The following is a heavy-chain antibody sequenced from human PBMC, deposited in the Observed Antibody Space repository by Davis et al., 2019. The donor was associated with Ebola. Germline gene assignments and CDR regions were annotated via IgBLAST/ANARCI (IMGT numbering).Heavy chain of an antibody. Sequence: MPSETLSLTCAVYGGSFSGYYWSWIRQPPGKGLEWIGEINHSGSTNYNPSLKSRVTISVGTSKNQFSLKLSSVTAADTAVYYCARGEYSGYDWNYYYYYGMDVWGQGTTVTVSS. CDR1: GGSFSGYY. CDR3: ARGEYSGYDWNYYYYYGMDV. D-gene: IGHD5-12*01. J-gene: IGHJ6*02. V-gene: IGHV4-34*01. CDR2: INHSGST.